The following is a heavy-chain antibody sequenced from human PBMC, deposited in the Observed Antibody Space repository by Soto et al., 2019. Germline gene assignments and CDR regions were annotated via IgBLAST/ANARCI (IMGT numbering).Heavy chain of an antibody. V-gene: IGHV3-53*01. CDR1: GFTVSSNY. D-gene: IGHD3-10*01. Sequence: PGGSLRLSCAASGFTVSSNYMSWVRQAPGKGLEWVSVIYSGGSTYYADSMKGRFTISRDNSKNTLYLQMNSLRAEDTAVYYCARDGGHPQWFEVGYGMDVWGQGTTVTVSS. J-gene: IGHJ6*02. CDR3: ARDGGHPQWFEVGYGMDV. CDR2: IYSGGST.